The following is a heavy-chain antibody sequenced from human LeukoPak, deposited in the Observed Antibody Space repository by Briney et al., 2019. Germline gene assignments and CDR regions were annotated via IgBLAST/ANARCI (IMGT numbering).Heavy chain of an antibody. V-gene: IGHV4-4*07. CDR3: ARQRSSSTSCYVFDP. CDR1: GGSISSYY. Sequence: PSETLSLTCTVSGGSISSYYWSWIRQPAGKGLEWIGRIYTSGSTNYNPSLKSRVTMSVDTSKNQFSLKLSSVTAADTAVYYCARQRSSSTSCYVFDPWGQGTLVTVSS. D-gene: IGHD2-2*01. J-gene: IGHJ5*02. CDR2: IYTSGST.